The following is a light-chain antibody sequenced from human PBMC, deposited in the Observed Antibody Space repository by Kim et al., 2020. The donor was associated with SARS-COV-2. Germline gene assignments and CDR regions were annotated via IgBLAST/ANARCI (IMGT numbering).Light chain of an antibody. V-gene: IGKV3-11*01. Sequence: EIVLTQSPDTLSLTPGERATLSCRASQSVSSHFAWYQQKPGQGPRILIHDASNRATGIPARFSGNGSGTDFTLTISSLEPENFAVYYCQQRSNWCHTIGQGTKLEI. CDR1: QSVSSH. CDR2: DAS. CDR3: QQRSNWCHT. J-gene: IGKJ2*01.